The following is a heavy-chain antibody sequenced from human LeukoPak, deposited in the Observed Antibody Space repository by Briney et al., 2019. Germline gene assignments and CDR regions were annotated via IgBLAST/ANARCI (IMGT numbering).Heavy chain of an antibody. CDR3: ARSNYYGSGSYRYYFDY. V-gene: IGHV1-2*02. Sequence: ASVKVSCKASGYTFTGYYMNWVRQAPGQGLEWMGWINPNSGGINYAQKFQGRVTMTRDTSISTAYMELSRLRSDDTAVYYCARSNYYGSGSYRYYFDYWGQGTLVTVSS. J-gene: IGHJ4*02. CDR1: GYTFTGYY. D-gene: IGHD3-10*01. CDR2: INPNSGGI.